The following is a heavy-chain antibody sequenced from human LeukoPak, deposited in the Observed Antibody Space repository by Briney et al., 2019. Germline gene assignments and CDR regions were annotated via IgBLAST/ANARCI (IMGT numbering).Heavy chain of an antibody. CDR2: INWNGDNP. J-gene: IGHJ4*02. D-gene: IGHD1-26*01. V-gene: IGHV3-20*04. Sequence: GGSLRLSCEASGFTFEDYGMTWVRQRPGKGLEYVCEINWNGDNPVYENSLRGRFTISRDNAKNSVYLQMSSLRVDDTAFYYCARRSVAGATTGYYYDSWGQGTLVTVSS. CDR1: GFTFEDYG. CDR3: ARRSVAGATTGYYYDS.